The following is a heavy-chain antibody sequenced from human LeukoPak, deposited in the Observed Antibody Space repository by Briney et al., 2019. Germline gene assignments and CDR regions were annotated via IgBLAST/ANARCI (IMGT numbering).Heavy chain of an antibody. CDR1: GYTFTGYY. D-gene: IGHD3-22*01. CDR3: ARLENYYDSSGFFYYFDY. CDR2: INPNSGGT. J-gene: IGHJ4*02. V-gene: IGHV1-2*02. Sequence: ASVKVSCKASGYTFTGYYMHWVRQAPGQGLEWMGWINPNSGGTNYAQKFQGRVTMTRDTSISTAYMELSRLRSGDTAVYYCARLENYYDSSGFFYYFDYWGQGTLVTVSS.